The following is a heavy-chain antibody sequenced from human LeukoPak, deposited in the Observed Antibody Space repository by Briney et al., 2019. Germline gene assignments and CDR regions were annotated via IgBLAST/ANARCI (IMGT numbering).Heavy chain of an antibody. Sequence: SVKVSCKASGYTFTSYGISWVRQAPGQGLEWMGGIIPIFGTANYAQKFQGRVTITTDESTSTAYMELSSLRSEDTAVYYCASLAYSPFKTPGDYWGQGTLVTVSS. V-gene: IGHV1-69*05. CDR2: IIPIFGTA. CDR1: GYTFTSYG. CDR3: ASLAYSPFKTPGDY. D-gene: IGHD2-15*01. J-gene: IGHJ4*02.